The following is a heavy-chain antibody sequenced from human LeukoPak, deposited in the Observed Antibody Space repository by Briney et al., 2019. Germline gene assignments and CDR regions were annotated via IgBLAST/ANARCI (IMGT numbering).Heavy chain of an antibody. V-gene: IGHV3-20*01. Sequence: GGSLRLSCAASGFTFDDSGMIWVRQAPGKGLEWVSGINWNGGSTGYADSVKGRFTISRDNAKNSLSLQMNSLRAEDTALYHCARISGSGLLRDAFDIWGQGTMVTVSS. J-gene: IGHJ3*02. CDR2: INWNGGST. CDR1: GFTFDDSG. D-gene: IGHD1-26*01. CDR3: ARISGSGLLRDAFDI.